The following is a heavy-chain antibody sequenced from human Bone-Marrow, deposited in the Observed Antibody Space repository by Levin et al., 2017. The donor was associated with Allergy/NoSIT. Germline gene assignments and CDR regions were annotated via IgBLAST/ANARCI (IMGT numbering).Heavy chain of an antibody. CDR3: ARKTSLSAGSHYYFGMDV. CDR2: TYYRSKWYN. CDR1: GDSVSSNRST. D-gene: IGHD1/OR15-1a*01. J-gene: IGHJ6*02. Sequence: PSETLSLTCVISGDSVSSNRSTWIWIRQSPSRGLEWLGKTYYRSKWYNDYAVSVKSRITINPDTSKNQFSLQVNSVTPEDTAVYYCARKTSLSAGSHYYFGMDVWGQGTTVTVSS. V-gene: IGHV6-1*01.